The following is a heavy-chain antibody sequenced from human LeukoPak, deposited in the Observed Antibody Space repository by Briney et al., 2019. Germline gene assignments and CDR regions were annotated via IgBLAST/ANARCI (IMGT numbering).Heavy chain of an antibody. CDR1: GGSISSYY. J-gene: IGHJ4*02. CDR3: ARASHDYGDYSHFDY. CDR2: IYTSGST. Sequence: SETLSLTCTVSGGSISSYYWSWIRQPPGKGLEWIGRIYTSGSTNYNPSLKSRVTMSVDTSKNQFSLKLSSVTAADTAVYYCARASHDYGDYSHFDYWGQGTLVTVSS. V-gene: IGHV4-4*07. D-gene: IGHD4-17*01.